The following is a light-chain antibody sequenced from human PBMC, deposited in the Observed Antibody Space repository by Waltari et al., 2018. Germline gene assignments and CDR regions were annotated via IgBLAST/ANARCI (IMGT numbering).Light chain of an antibody. CDR2: DVP. J-gene: IGLJ2*01. V-gene: IGLV2-14*03. Sequence: QSALTQPASVSGSPGQSITISCTGSSSDIGDYDYFSWYQQHPGEAPQNIIYDVPHRPSGIFNRFSGSKSGSAASLTISGLQAEDEADYYCSSYTNRILVFGGGTKLTVL. CDR1: SSDIGDYDY. CDR3: SSYTNRILV.